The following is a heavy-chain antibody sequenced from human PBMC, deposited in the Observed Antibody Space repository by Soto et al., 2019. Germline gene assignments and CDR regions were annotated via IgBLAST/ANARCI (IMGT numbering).Heavy chain of an antibody. CDR2: IGASGAST. CDR1: GLTFSNFA. CDR3: VNSHSDEDDH. V-gene: IGHV3-23*01. J-gene: IGHJ5*02. Sequence: PGGSLRLSCAASGLTFSNFAMSWVRQVPGKGLEWVSAIGASGASTFYADSVRGRFTVSRDNSKNTLVLQMKSLRVDDTAIYYCVNSHSDEDDHWGQGALVTVSS. D-gene: IGHD1-26*01.